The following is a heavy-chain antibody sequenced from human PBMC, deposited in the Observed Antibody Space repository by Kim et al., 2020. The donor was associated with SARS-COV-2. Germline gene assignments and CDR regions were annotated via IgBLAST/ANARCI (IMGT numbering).Heavy chain of an antibody. CDR3: TRERSQVSGSYSYGMDV. CDR2: INPNSGGT. D-gene: IGHD1-26*01. CDR1: GYTFIGYY. V-gene: IGHV1-2*04. Sequence: ASVKVSCKASGYTFIGYYMHWVRQAPGQGLEWMGWINPNSGGTNYAQKFQGWVNMTRDTSISTAYMELSRLRSDDTAVYYCTRERSQVSGSYSYGMDVWGQGTTVTVSS. J-gene: IGHJ6*02.